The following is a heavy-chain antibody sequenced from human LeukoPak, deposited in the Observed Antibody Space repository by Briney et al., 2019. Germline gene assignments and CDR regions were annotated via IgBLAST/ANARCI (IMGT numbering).Heavy chain of an antibody. V-gene: IGHV1-18*01. D-gene: IGHD1-1*01. J-gene: IGHJ3*02. CDR3: ARVLTTGTTSGAFDI. Sequence: ASVKVSCKASGYTFTSYGISWVRQAPGQGLEGMGWISAYNGNTNYAQKLQGRVTMTTDTSTSTAYMELRSLRSDDTAVYYCARVLTTGTTSGAFDIWGQGTMVTVSS. CDR1: GYTFTSYG. CDR2: ISAYNGNT.